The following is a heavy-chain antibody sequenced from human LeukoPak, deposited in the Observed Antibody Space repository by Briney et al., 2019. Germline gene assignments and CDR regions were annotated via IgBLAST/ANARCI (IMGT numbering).Heavy chain of an antibody. D-gene: IGHD3-3*01. CDR2: MNPNSGNT. CDR1: GYIFTSYD. J-gene: IGHJ4*02. V-gene: IGHV1-8*01. Sequence: SVKVSCKASGYIFTSYDINWVRQATGQGLEWMGWMNPNSGNTGYAQKFQGRVTMTRNTSISTAYMELSSLRSEDTAVYYCARGLISYYDFWSGYTPYYFDYWGQGTLVTVSS. CDR3: ARGLISYYDFWSGYTPYYFDY.